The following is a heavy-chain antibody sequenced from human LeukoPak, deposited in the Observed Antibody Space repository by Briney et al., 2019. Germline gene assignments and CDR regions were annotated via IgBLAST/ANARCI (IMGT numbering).Heavy chain of an antibody. J-gene: IGHJ5*02. CDR2: INSDGTST. CDR3: ARTLGVPSAFDP. CDR1: GFTFRSFW. D-gene: IGHD2-2*01. V-gene: IGHV3-74*01. Sequence: PGGSLRLSCAASGFTFRSFWMHWVRQAPGKGLLWFSRINSDGTSTTYADSVKGRFTISRDNAKNTVYLQMNSLRAEDTAIYYCARTLGVPSAFDPWGQGTLVTVSS.